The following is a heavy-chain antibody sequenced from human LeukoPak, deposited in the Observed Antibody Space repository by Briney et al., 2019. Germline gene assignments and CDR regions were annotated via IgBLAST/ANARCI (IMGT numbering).Heavy chain of an antibody. Sequence: GGSLRLSCAASGFTFSSYAMHWVRQAPGKGLEWVAVISYDGSNKYYADSVKGRFTISRDNAKNSLYLQMNSLRAEDTALYYCAKDFQRGYYFDDAFDIWGQGTMVTVSS. J-gene: IGHJ3*02. CDR2: ISYDGSNK. D-gene: IGHD3-3*01. CDR3: AKDFQRGYYFDDAFDI. V-gene: IGHV3-30-3*01. CDR1: GFTFSSYA.